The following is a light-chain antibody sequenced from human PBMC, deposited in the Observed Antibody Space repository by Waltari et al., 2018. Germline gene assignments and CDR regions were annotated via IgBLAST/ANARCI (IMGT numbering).Light chain of an antibody. Sequence: DIQMTQSPSSLCASVADRVTIPCRAGQKINGYLNWYQHKPGKAPKLLFYGASNLQTGVPSRFSGSESETDFTLTINSLQPEDFATYFCQQTYSTPGITFGQGTRLEI. CDR2: GAS. CDR1: QKINGY. V-gene: IGKV1-39*01. CDR3: QQTYSTPGIT. J-gene: IGKJ5*01.